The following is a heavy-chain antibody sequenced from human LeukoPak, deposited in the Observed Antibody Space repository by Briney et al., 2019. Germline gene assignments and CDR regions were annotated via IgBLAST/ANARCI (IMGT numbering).Heavy chain of an antibody. CDR2: MSPNSGDT. CDR3: VRTPKNWGFDY. J-gene: IGHJ4*02. CDR1: GYTLTTQD. Sequence: ASVKVACKASGYTLTTQDINWVRHATGHGLEWLGWMSPNSGDTGYAQKSQGRVTMTSDSSISTAYMELSSLRSEDTAIYYCVRTPKNWGFDYWGQGTLVTVSS. V-gene: IGHV1-8*01. D-gene: IGHD7-27*01.